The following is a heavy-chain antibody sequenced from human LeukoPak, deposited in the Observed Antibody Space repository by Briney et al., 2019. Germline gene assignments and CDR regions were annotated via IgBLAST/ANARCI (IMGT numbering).Heavy chain of an antibody. Sequence: ASVKASCKASGDTFIPYTFSWVRQAPGQGLEWIGRIIPSLDVANYAQRFQGRVTLSVDRDTATTYMEVTSLRSEDTAIYYCARDHCTPGTCLGGHWGQGTLVTVSS. V-gene: IGHV1-69*04. CDR3: ARDHCTPGTCLGGH. CDR2: IIPSLDVA. J-gene: IGHJ4*02. D-gene: IGHD2-15*01. CDR1: GDTFIPYT.